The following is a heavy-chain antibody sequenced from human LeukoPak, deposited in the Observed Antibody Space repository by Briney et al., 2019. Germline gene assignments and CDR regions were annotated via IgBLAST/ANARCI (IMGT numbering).Heavy chain of an antibody. CDR1: GFTFSSYA. D-gene: IGHD2-21*02. CDR2: ISGSGENT. V-gene: IGHV3-23*01. Sequence: GGSLRLSCAASGFTFSSYAMTWVRQAQGKALEWVSLISGSGENTYYADSVKGRFTISRDNSKNTLYLQMNSLRADDTAVYYCAKHRIDRVTRAWGQGTLVTVSS. J-gene: IGHJ5*02. CDR3: AKHRIDRVTRA.